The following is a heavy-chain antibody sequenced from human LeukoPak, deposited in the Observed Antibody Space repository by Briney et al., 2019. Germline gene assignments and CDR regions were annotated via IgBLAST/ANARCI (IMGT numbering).Heavy chain of an antibody. CDR1: GFTFRNYS. V-gene: IGHV3-21*04. CDR2: ISSSSSYM. Sequence: PGGSLRLSCAASGFTFRNYSMNWVRQAPGKGLEWVSFISSSSSYMYYADSLKGRFTISRDNSKNTLYLQMNSLRAEDTAVYYCARVYNYVFDYWGQGTLVTVSS. J-gene: IGHJ4*02. CDR3: ARVYNYVFDY. D-gene: IGHD3-10*02.